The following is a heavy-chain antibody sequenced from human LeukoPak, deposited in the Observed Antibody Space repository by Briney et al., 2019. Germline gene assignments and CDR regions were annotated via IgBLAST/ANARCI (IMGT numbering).Heavy chain of an antibody. CDR1: GFTFSSSW. V-gene: IGHV3-7*01. Sequence: PGGSLRLSCAASGFTFSSSWMTWVRQAPGKGLEWLAYIKGDGSDKNYVDSVKGRFTISRDNAKNSLFLQMSSLRGEDTALYYCATEHWGPNSWGQGTLVTVSS. J-gene: IGHJ4*02. D-gene: IGHD3-16*01. CDR3: ATEHWGPNS. CDR2: IKGDGSDK.